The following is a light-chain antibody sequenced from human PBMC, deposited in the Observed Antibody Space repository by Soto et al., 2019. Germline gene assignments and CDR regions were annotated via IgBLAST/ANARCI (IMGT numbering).Light chain of an antibody. CDR3: SSYTSSSTLEV. CDR1: SSDDGGYNY. V-gene: IGLV2-14*01. J-gene: IGLJ1*01. Sequence: QSALTQPASVSGSPGQSITISCTGTSSDDGGYNYVSWYQQHPGKPPTLMIYDVSNRPSGVSNRFSGSKSGNTASLTISGLQAEDEADYYCSSYTSSSTLEVFGTGTKVTVL. CDR2: DVS.